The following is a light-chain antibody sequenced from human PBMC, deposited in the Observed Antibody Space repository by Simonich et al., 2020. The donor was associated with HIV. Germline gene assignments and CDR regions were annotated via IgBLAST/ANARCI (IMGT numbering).Light chain of an antibody. Sequence: EIVMTQSPATLSVSPGERATLPCRASQSVSSNLAWYQQKPGQAPRLLIYGASTRATGIPARFSGCGSGTEFTLTISSLQSEDFAVYYCQQRSSWPLTFGGGTKVEIK. CDR3: QQRSSWPLT. V-gene: IGKV3-15*01. J-gene: IGKJ4*01. CDR2: GAS. CDR1: QSVSSN.